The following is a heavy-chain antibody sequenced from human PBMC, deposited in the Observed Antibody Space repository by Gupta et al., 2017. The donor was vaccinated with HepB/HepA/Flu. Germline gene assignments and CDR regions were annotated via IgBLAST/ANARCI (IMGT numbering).Heavy chain of an antibody. V-gene: IGHV3-20*04. Sequence: EQLMESGGGVVRPGGSLRLSCVASGFTFEDYGMSWVRQSPGKGLEWVSGIDFNGFGTTYPDSLKGRFIISRDNTKNSLYLQMYSLRVEDTALYYCVRGRGYCSSTMCRHDAFDIWGQGTVVTVSS. D-gene: IGHD2-2*01. J-gene: IGHJ3*02. CDR2: IDFNGFGT. CDR1: GFTFEDYG. CDR3: VRGRGYCSSTMCRHDAFDI.